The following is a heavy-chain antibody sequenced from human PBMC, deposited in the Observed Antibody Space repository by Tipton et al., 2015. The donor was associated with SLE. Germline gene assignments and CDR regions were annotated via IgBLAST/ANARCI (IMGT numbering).Heavy chain of an antibody. J-gene: IGHJ4*02. CDR3: ARVWVGTTTTLPFDY. CDR1: GFTFSNYW. D-gene: IGHD1-26*01. Sequence: SLRLSCAASGFTFSNYWMHCVRQAPGKGLVWVSRIHTDGSITNYADSVKGRFTISRDNAKNTLFLQMNSLTAEDTAVYYCARVWVGTTTTLPFDYWGQGTLVTVSS. CDR2: IHTDGSIT. V-gene: IGHV3-74*01.